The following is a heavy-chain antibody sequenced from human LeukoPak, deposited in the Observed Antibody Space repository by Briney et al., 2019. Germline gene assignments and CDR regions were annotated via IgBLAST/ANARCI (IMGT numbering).Heavy chain of an antibody. CDR2: ISYDGSNK. V-gene: IGHV3-30-3*01. CDR3: AREGNYCSSTSCYIGYFDY. Sequence: GRSLRLSCAASGFTFSSYAMHWVRQAPGKGLEWVAVISYDGSNKYYADSVKGRFTISRDNSKNTLYLQMNSLRAGDTAVYYCAREGNYCSSTSCYIGYFDYWGQGTLVTVSS. CDR1: GFTFSSYA. J-gene: IGHJ4*02. D-gene: IGHD2-2*02.